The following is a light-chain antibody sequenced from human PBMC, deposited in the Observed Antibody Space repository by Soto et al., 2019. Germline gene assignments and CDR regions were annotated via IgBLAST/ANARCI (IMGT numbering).Light chain of an antibody. CDR3: HQRQSWPRT. J-gene: IGKJ1*01. CDR2: QTS. V-gene: IGKV4-1*01. CDR1: QRLLYNSNNKNY. Sequence: DIVMTQSPDSLAVSLGERATINCKSSQRLLYNSNNKNYLAWYQHRPGQAPRLLIYQTSIRAAGIPARFSASGSGTDFTLTISDVQPEDFALYYCHQRQSWPRTFGQGTKVDIK.